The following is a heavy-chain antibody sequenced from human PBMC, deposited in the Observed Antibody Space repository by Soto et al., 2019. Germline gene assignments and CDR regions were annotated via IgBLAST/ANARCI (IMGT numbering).Heavy chain of an antibody. V-gene: IGHV1-69*13. CDR2: IIPIFGTA. Sequence: GASVKVSCKASGGTFSSYAISWVRQAPGQGLEWMGGIIPIFGTANYAQKFQGRVTITADESTSTAYMELSSLRSEDTAVYYCARGRPPVAALPWGGMDVWGQGTTVTVSS. CDR3: ARGRPPVAALPWGGMDV. J-gene: IGHJ6*02. D-gene: IGHD2-15*01. CDR1: GGTFSSYA.